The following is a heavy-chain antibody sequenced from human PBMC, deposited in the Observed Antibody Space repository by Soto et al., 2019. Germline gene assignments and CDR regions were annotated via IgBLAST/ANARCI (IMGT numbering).Heavy chain of an antibody. CDR2: INHSGRT. Sequence: QVQLQQWGAGLLKPSETLSLTCAVYGGSFSGYYWSWIRQPPGKGLEGIGEINHSGRTNYNPSLKSRVTISVDTSKNQFSLKLSSVTAADTAVYYCARGDILTGYKVFDYWGQGTLVTVSS. V-gene: IGHV4-34*01. CDR1: GGSFSGYY. CDR3: ARGDILTGYKVFDY. J-gene: IGHJ4*02. D-gene: IGHD3-9*01.